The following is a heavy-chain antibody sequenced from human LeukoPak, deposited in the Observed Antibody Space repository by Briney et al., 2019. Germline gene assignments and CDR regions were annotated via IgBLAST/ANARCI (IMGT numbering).Heavy chain of an antibody. Sequence: GASVKVSCKASGYTFTGYYMHWVRQAPGQGLEWMGWINPKSGGTNYAQKFQGRVTMTLDTSISTVYMELSRLRSDDTAVYYCARVSRLYYDTSGRIFDYWGQGTLVTVSS. V-gene: IGHV1-2*02. CDR1: GYTFTGYY. D-gene: IGHD3-22*01. CDR3: ARVSRLYYDTSGRIFDY. J-gene: IGHJ4*02. CDR2: INPKSGGT.